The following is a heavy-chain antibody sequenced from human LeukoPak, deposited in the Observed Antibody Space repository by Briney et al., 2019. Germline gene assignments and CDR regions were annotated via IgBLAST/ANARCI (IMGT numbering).Heavy chain of an antibody. CDR2: IGISGSPI. D-gene: IGHD3/OR15-3a*01. V-gene: IGHV3-11*04. CDR3: ARDRTGTGDYFDY. J-gene: IGHJ4*02. CDR1: GLSFTGYY. Sequence: GGSLRLSCAASGLSFTGYYMSWIRQAPGKGLEWVSYIGISGSPIYYADSLKGRFTISRDNAKNSLSLQMNSLRAEDTAVYYCARDRTGTGDYFDYWGQGALVTVSS.